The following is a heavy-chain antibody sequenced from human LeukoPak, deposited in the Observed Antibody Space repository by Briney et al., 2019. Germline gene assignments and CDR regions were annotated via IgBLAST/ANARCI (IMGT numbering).Heavy chain of an antibody. J-gene: IGHJ4*02. D-gene: IGHD5-18*01. CDR1: GYTFTSYD. V-gene: IGHV1-8*01. CDR3: ARGRGGYSYEWPFDY. Sequence: VASVKVSCKASGYTFTSYDINWVRQATGQGLEWMGWMNPNSGNTGYAQKFQGRVTMTRNTSIGTAYMELSSLRFEDTAVYYCARGRGGYSYEWPFDYWGQGTLVTVSS. CDR2: MNPNSGNT.